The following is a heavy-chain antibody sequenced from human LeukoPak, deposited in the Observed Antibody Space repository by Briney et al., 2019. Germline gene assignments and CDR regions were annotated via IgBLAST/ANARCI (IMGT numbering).Heavy chain of an antibody. CDR2: ISGSGGST. CDR1: GFTFSSYA. D-gene: IGHD4-11*01. J-gene: IGHJ4*02. CDR3: AKDPGNYRAEYYFDY. Sequence: GGSLRLSCAASGFTFSSYAMSWVRQAPGKGLEWVSAISGSGGSTYYADSVKGRFTISRGNSKNTLYLQMNSLRAEDTAVYYCAKDPGNYRAEYYFDYWGQGTLVTVSS. V-gene: IGHV3-23*01.